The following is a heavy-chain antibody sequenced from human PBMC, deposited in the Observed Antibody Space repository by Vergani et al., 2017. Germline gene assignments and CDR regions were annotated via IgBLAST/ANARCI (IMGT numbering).Heavy chain of an antibody. CDR2: IYPADSDT. CDR1: EYSFGNYW. D-gene: IGHD1-1*01. J-gene: IGHJ4*02. CDR3: ARHTTYTDS. V-gene: IGHV5-51*01. Sequence: EVALVQSGPEMRKPGESLKISCKGSEYSFGNYWIGWVRQMPGKGLEWMGIIYPADSDTRYSPSCQGQVTISAHKSISTAFLQWDSLKASDTALYYCARHTTYTDSWGQGTLVTVSS.